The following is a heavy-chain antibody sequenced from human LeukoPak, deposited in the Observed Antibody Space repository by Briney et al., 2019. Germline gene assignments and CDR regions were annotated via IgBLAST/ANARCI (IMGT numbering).Heavy chain of an antibody. Sequence: SETLSLTCTVSGDSVSSGSHYWSWIRQPPGKGLEWIGYISYSGSTNYRPSIKSRVTMSVDRANNQFSLKLSSVTAADTAVYYCARGIWYFDCWGQGNLVAVSS. CDR1: GDSVSSGSHY. CDR2: ISYSGST. CDR3: ARGIWYFDC. J-gene: IGHJ4*02. V-gene: IGHV4-61*01.